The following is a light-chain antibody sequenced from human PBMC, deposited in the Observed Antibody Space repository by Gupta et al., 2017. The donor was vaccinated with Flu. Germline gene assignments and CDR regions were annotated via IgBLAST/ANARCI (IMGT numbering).Light chain of an antibody. J-gene: IGKJ3*01. Sequence: DIQLTQSPSSLSASVGDRVTITCQASQYISSYLNWYQQKPGKAPQLLIYDESSLQTGVPSRFSGTGSGTDFTFTISSLQPEDVATYSCQQYDNLPITFGHGTKVDLK. CDR1: QYISSY. CDR2: DES. V-gene: IGKV1-33*01. CDR3: QQYDNLPIT.